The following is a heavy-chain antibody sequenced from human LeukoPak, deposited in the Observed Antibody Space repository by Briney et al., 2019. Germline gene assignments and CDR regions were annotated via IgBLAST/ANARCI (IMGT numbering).Heavy chain of an antibody. V-gene: IGHV3-21*01. CDR2: ITSSTSYI. D-gene: IGHD1-7*01. CDR3: ARGGDWNYAVDY. CDR1: GFIFSGYS. J-gene: IGHJ4*02. Sequence: GGSLRLSCAASGFIFSGYSMNWVRQAPGKGLEWVSSITSSTSYIYYADSVKGRFTISRDNAKTSLYLQMNSLRAEDTAVYYCARGGDWNYAVDYCDQGTLVTVSS.